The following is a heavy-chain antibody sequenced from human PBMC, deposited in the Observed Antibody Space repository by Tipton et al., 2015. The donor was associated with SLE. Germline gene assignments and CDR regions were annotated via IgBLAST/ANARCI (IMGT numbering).Heavy chain of an antibody. CDR3: AKQGGSYAYYYGMHV. CDR1: GFTFSSSV. D-gene: IGHD1-26*01. J-gene: IGHJ6*02. V-gene: IGHV3-23*01. Sequence: SLRLSCEASGFTFSSSVMGWVRQAPGKGLEWVSGISHSGYRTYYADSVEGRFTISRDNSKNTLYLQMSSLGAEDTAVYYCAKQGGSYAYYYGMHVWGQGTTVTVSS. CDR2: ISHSGYRT.